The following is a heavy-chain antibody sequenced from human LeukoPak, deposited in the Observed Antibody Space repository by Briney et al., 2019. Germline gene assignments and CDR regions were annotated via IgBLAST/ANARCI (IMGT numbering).Heavy chain of an antibody. D-gene: IGHD2-21*02. CDR3: ARGHELSCDGGDCPYLPDY. Sequence: PSETLSPTCSVSGTSISGFFWTWIRQPAGKGLEWIGRIFDTGKTDYNPSLKSRITMSLDPSKNQFSLKLTSVTAADTAMYYCARGHELSCDGGDCPYLPDYWGQGTLVTVSS. J-gene: IGHJ4*02. CDR1: GTSISGFF. V-gene: IGHV4-4*07. CDR2: IFDTGKT.